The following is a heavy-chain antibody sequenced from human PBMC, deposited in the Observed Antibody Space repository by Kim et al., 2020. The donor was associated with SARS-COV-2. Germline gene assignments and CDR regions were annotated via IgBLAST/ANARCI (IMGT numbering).Heavy chain of an antibody. Sequence: GGSLRLSCAASGFPFAANDLHWVRQAPGRGLEWVAFISKDANYKYFSNSVTGRFTISRDNSKNTLYLQLNSLRLEDTAIYYCAKRLSPSVPALEFDPLGQGTLVVVSS. J-gene: IGHJ5*02. CDR3: AKRLSPSVPALEFDP. CDR1: GFPFAAND. V-gene: IGHV3-30*18. CDR2: ISKDANYK.